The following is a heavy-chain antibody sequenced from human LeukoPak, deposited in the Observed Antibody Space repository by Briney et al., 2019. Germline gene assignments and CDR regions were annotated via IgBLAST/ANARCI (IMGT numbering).Heavy chain of an antibody. D-gene: IGHD1-26*01. CDR3: ARGIRGATIYYFDY. CDR1: GGSISSSSYY. V-gene: IGHV4-39*07. Sequence: SETLSLTCTVSGGSISSSSYYWGWIRQPPGKGLEWIGSIYYSGSTYYNPSLKSRVTISVDTSKNQFSLKLSSVTAADTAVYYCARGIRGATIYYFDYWGQGTLVTVSS. CDR2: IYYSGST. J-gene: IGHJ4*02.